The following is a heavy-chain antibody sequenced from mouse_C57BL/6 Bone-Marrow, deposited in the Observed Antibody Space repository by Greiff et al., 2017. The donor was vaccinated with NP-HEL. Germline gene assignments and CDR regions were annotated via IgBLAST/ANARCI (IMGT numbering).Heavy chain of an antibody. J-gene: IGHJ2*01. CDR2: ISYDGSN. V-gene: IGHV3-6*01. CDR1: GYSITSGYY. CDR3: ARDRTTVVDH. Sequence: DVQLQESGPGLVKPSQSLSLTCSVTGYSITSGYYWNWIRQFPGNKLEWMGYISYDGSNNYNPSLKNRISITRDTSKNQFFLKLNSVTTEDTATYYCARDRTTVVDHWGQGTTLTVSS. D-gene: IGHD1-1*01.